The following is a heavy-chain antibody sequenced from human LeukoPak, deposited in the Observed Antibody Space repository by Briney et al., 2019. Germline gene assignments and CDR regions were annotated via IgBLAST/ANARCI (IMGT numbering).Heavy chain of an antibody. V-gene: IGHV3-7*01. D-gene: IGHD1-26*01. Sequence: GGSLRLSCAASGFTFSSNWMTWVRQAPGKGLEWVANINQDGSEKYYVDSVKGRFTISRDNAKNSLYLQMNSLRAEDTAVYYCATGSQNDYWGQGTLVTVSS. CDR2: INQDGSEK. CDR3: ATGSQNDY. J-gene: IGHJ4*02. CDR1: GFTFSSNW.